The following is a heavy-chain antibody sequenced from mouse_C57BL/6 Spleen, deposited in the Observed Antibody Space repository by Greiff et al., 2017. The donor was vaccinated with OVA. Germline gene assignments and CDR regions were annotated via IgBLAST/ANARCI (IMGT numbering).Heavy chain of an antibody. Sequence: EVQVVESGPGLVKPSQSLSLTCSVTGYSITSGYYWNWIRQFPGNKLEWMGYISYDGSNNYNPSLKNRISITRDTSKNQFFLKLNSVTTEDTATYYCATGNWYFDVWGTGTTVTVSS. D-gene: IGHD1-1*02. CDR3: ATGNWYFDV. CDR2: ISYDGSN. V-gene: IGHV3-6*01. J-gene: IGHJ1*03. CDR1: GYSITSGYY.